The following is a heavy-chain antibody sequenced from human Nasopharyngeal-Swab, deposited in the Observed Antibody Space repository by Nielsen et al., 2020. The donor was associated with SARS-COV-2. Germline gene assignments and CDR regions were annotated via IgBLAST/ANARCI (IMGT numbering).Heavy chain of an antibody. CDR3: ARASVAGTYYYYYGMDV. CDR2: ISGSGGST. V-gene: IGHV3-23*01. D-gene: IGHD6-19*01. J-gene: IGHJ6*02. CDR1: GFTFSSYA. Sequence: GESLKISCAASGFTFSSYAMSWVRQAPGKGLEWVSAISGSGGSTYYADSVKGRFTISRDNSKNTLYLQMNSLRAGDTAVYYCARASVAGTYYYYYGMDVWGQGTTVTVSS.